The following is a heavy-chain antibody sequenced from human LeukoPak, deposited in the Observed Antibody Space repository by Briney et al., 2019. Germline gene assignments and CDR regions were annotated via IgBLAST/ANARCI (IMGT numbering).Heavy chain of an antibody. V-gene: IGHV1-8*01. J-gene: IGHJ5*02. Sequence: ASVKISCKASRYTFTSYDINWVRQATGQGLEWMGWMNPNSGNTGYAQKFQGRVTMTRNTSISTAYMELSSLRSEDTAVYYCARKNYGSNRWFDPWGQGTLVTVSS. D-gene: IGHD4/OR15-4a*01. CDR2: MNPNSGNT. CDR3: ARKNYGSNRWFDP. CDR1: RYTFTSYD.